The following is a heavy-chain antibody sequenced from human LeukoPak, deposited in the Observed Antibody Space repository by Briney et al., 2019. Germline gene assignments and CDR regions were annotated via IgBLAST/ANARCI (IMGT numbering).Heavy chain of an antibody. CDR1: GLTFSSYS. J-gene: IGHJ6*03. CDR2: ISSSSSYI. CDR3: ARDLQNTIFGVVIRYYMDV. D-gene: IGHD3-3*01. Sequence: PGGSLRLSCAASGLTFSSYSMNWVRQAPGKGLEWVSSISSSSSYIYYADSVKGRFTISRDNAKNSLYLQMNSLRAEDTAVYYCARDLQNTIFGVVIRYYMDVWGKGTTVTVSS. V-gene: IGHV3-21*01.